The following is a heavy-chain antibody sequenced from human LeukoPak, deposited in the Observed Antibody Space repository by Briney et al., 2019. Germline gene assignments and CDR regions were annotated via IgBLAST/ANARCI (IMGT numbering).Heavy chain of an antibody. J-gene: IGHJ4*02. D-gene: IGHD6-19*01. Sequence: GGSLRLSCAASGFNFRDHWMDWVRQAPGKGLEWVGHIKTDGSETYYLDSLKGRTSISRDNTNNALYLQMNSLRVEDTALYYCVKNDGWFHLAQWGQGTLVTVSS. V-gene: IGHV3-7*03. CDR3: VKNDGWFHLAQ. CDR2: IKTDGSET. CDR1: GFNFRDHW.